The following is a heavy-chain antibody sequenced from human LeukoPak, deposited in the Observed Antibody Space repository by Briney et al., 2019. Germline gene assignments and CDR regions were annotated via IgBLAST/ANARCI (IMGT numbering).Heavy chain of an antibody. CDR1: GFTFDDYG. J-gene: IGHJ4*02. CDR3: ARDGPGNYDSSSFDY. Sequence: GGSLRLSCAASGFTFDDYGMSWVRQAPGKGLEWVSSIYRGDSTYYADSVKGRFTISRDISKNTVYLQMNSLRAEDTAVYYCARDGPGNYDSSSFDYWGQGTLVTVSS. CDR2: IYRGDST. V-gene: IGHV3-53*01. D-gene: IGHD3-22*01.